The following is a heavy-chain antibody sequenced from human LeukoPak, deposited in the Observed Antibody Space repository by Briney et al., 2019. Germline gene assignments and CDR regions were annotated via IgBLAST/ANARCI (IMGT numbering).Heavy chain of an antibody. CDR2: ISWNSGTR. V-gene: IGHV3-9*01. CDR3: AKATGDWYFDL. Sequence: GGSLRLSCAASGFTFDDYAMHWVRQAPGKGLEWLSGISWNSGTRGYADSVKGRFTISRDNAKNSLYLQMNRLRPDDTAFYYCAKATGDWYFDLWGRGTLVTVSS. J-gene: IGHJ2*01. CDR1: GFTFDDYA. D-gene: IGHD7-27*01.